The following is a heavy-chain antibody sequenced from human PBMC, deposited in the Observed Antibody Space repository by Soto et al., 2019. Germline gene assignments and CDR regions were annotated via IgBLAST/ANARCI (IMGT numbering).Heavy chain of an antibody. J-gene: IGHJ6*02. CDR3: ARDVPPQSIAAAGPSYYYYGMDV. CDR2: IIPIFGTA. CDR1: GGTFSSYA. Sequence: ASVKVSCKASGGTFSSYAISWVRQAPGQGLEWMGGIIPIFGTANYAQKFQGRVTITADKSTSTAYMELSSLRSEDTAVYYCARDVPPQSIAAAGPSYYYYGMDVWGQGTTFTVSS. V-gene: IGHV1-69*06. D-gene: IGHD6-13*01.